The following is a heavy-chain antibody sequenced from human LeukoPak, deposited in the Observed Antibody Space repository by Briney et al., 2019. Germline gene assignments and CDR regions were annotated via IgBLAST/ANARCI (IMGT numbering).Heavy chain of an antibody. D-gene: IGHD6-13*01. V-gene: IGHV3-21*01. J-gene: IGHJ4*02. CDR1: GFTFSSYS. CDR2: ISSSSSYI. Sequence: GGSLRLSCAASGFTFSSYSMTWARQAPGKGLEWVSSISSSSSYIYYADSVKGRSTISRDNAKNSLYLQMNSLRAEDTAVYYCARLRYSSSWYDYWGQGTLVTVSS. CDR3: ARLRYSSSWYDY.